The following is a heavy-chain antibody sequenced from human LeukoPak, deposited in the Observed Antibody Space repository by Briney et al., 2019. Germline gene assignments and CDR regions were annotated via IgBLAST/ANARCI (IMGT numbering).Heavy chain of an antibody. CDR1: GFTISSHG. D-gene: IGHD6-6*01. J-gene: IGHJ1*01. Sequence: GGSLRLSCAASGFTISSHGMHWVRQAPGKGLEWVAFLHSNGNNKYCADVVKGGFAISRDNSKNTLHLQMNSLRPEDTAVYYCARSFSAREYFEHWGQGTLVTVSS. CDR2: LHSNGNNK. V-gene: IGHV3-30*02. CDR3: ARSFSAREYFEH.